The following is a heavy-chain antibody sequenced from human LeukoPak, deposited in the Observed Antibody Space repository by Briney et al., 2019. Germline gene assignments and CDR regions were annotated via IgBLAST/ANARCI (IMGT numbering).Heavy chain of an antibody. Sequence: SETLSLTCAVYGGSFSGYYWSWIRQPPEKGLEWIGEINHSGSTNYNPSLKSRVTISVDTSKNQFSLKLSSVTAADTAVYYCARHSYYNVCRYCHDYWGQGTLVTVSS. V-gene: IGHV4-34*01. D-gene: IGHD3-10*01. CDR2: INHSGST. CDR3: ARHSYYNVCRYCHDY. CDR1: GGSFSGYY. J-gene: IGHJ4*02.